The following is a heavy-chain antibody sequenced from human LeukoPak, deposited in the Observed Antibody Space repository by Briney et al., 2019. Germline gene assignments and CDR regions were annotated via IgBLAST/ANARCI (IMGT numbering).Heavy chain of an antibody. CDR2: IYYSGST. CDR1: GGSISSSSYY. CDR3: ARLVEYSSSSGYFDY. Sequence: SETLSLTCTVSGGSISSSSYYWGWIRQPPGKGLEWIGSIYYSGSTYYNPSLKSRVTISVDTSKNQFSLKLSSVTAADTAVYYCARLVEYSSSSGYFDYWGQGTLVTVSS. V-gene: IGHV4-39*01. D-gene: IGHD6-6*01. J-gene: IGHJ4*02.